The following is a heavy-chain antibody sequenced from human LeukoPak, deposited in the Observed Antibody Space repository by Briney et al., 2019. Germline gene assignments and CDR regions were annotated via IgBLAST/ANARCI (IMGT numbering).Heavy chain of an antibody. Sequence: SETLSLTCTVSGGSISSSSYYWGWIRQPPGKGLEWIGSIYYSGSSYYNPSLKSRVTISKDTSKNQFSLKLSSVTAADTAVYYCVRTPDLASFDYWGQGTLVTVSS. J-gene: IGHJ4*02. CDR3: VRTPDLASFDY. D-gene: IGHD5-12*01. CDR1: GGSISSSSYY. V-gene: IGHV4-39*07. CDR2: IYYSGSS.